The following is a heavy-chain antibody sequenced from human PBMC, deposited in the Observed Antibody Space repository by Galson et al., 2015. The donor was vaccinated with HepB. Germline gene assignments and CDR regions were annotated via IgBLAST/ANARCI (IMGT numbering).Heavy chain of an antibody. CDR3: AKGPATGLELNY. CDR2: ISYDGSNK. CDR1: GFTFSSYG. Sequence: SLRLSCAASGFTFSSYGMHWVRQAPGKGLEWVAVISYDGSNKYYADSVKGRFTISRDNSKNTLYLQMNSLRAEDTAVYYCAKGPATGLELNYWGQGTLVTVSS. J-gene: IGHJ4*02. V-gene: IGHV3-30*18. D-gene: IGHD1-7*01.